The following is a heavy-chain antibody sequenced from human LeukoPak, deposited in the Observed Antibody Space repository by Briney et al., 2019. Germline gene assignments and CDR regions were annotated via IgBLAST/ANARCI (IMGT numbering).Heavy chain of an antibody. CDR3: AGDKGSSWYGGFDY. CDR2: IYSGGST. CDR1: GFTVSSNY. Sequence: GGSLRLSCAASGFTVSSNYMSWVRQAPGKGLEWVSVIYSGGSTYYADSVKGRFTISRDNSKNTLYLQMNSLRAEDAAVYYCAGDKGSSWYGGFDYWGQGTLVTVSS. J-gene: IGHJ4*02. V-gene: IGHV3-53*01. D-gene: IGHD6-13*01.